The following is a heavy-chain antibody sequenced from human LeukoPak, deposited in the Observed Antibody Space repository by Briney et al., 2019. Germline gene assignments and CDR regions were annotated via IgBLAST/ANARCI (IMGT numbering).Heavy chain of an antibody. D-gene: IGHD5-12*01. CDR2: IYSGGST. CDR1: GFTVSSNY. Sequence: GGSLRLSCAASGFTVSSNYMSWVRQAPGKGLEWVSVIYSGGSTYYADSVKGRFTISRDISKSTLYLQMNSLRAEDTAVYYCARSRAYDCFDYWGQGTLVTVSS. J-gene: IGHJ4*02. CDR3: ARSRAYDCFDY. V-gene: IGHV3-53*01.